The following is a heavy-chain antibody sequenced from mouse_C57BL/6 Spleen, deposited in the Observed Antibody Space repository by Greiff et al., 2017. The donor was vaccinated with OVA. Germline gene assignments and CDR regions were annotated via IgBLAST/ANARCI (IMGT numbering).Heavy chain of an antibody. Sequence: ESGPGLVKPSQSLSLTCSVTGYSITSGYYWNWIRQFPGNKLEWMGYISYDGSNNYNPSLKNRISITRDTSKNQFFLKLNSLTTEDTATYYCAKQLGYFDYWGQGTTLTVSS. CDR1: GYSITSGYY. V-gene: IGHV3-6*01. CDR3: AKQLGYFDY. D-gene: IGHD4-1*02. J-gene: IGHJ2*01. CDR2: ISYDGSN.